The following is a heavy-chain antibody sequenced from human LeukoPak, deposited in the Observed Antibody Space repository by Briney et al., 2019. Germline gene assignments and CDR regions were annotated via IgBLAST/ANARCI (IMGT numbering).Heavy chain of an antibody. CDR1: GFTFSTYG. D-gene: IGHD3-22*01. CDR2: IPSGGGT. CDR3: XXXXGRRITTVPY. J-gene: IGHJ4*02. V-gene: IGHV3-23*01. Sequence: GGSLRLSCAASGFTFSTYGMSWVRQAPGKGLQWVSTIPSGGGTYYADSVKGRFTISRDNSKNTLYLQMNSLRAEDTAVYCCXXXXGRRITTVPYWGQGTLVTVSS.